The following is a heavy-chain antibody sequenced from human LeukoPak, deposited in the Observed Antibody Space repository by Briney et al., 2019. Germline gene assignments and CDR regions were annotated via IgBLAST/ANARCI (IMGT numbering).Heavy chain of an antibody. CDR3: AKDTFGL. CDR2: IKQGGSDK. D-gene: IGHD2/OR15-2a*01. J-gene: IGHJ4*02. Sequence: GGSLRLSCEASGFTLSNHWMTWVRQAPGKGLEWVATIKQGGSDKFYVDSVKGRFTISGDNAKNSLYLEMNSLRVEDTAVYYCAKDTFGLWGQGTLVTVSS. CDR1: GFTLSNHW. V-gene: IGHV3-7*01.